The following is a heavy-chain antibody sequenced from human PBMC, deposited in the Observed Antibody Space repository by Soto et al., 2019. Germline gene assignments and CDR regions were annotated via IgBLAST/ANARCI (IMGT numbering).Heavy chain of an antibody. CDR2: IYPCDSDT. CDR1: GYSFTSYW. Sequence: ESVKISCTGSGYSFTSYWIGWVRQMPGKGLEWMGIIYPCDSDTRYSPSFQGQVTISADKSISTAYLQWSSLKASDSAMYYCARQEYSGTSIDYWGQGTLVTVSS. CDR3: ARQEYSGTSIDY. D-gene: IGHD1-26*01. V-gene: IGHV5-51*01. J-gene: IGHJ4*02.